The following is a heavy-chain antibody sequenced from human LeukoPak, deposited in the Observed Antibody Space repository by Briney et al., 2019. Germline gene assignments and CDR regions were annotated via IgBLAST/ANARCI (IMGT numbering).Heavy chain of an antibody. D-gene: IGHD6-13*01. CDR2: IRYDGSNE. CDR1: GFTFSSYG. J-gene: IGHJ4*02. CDR3: AKDIYSSSWLEGFDY. Sequence: PGGSLRLSCAASGFTFSSYGMHWVRQAPGKGLEWVSFIRYDGSNEYYADSVRGRFTISRDNSKNTLYLQMNSLRAEDTALYYCAKDIYSSSWLEGFDYWGQGTLVTVSS. V-gene: IGHV3-30*02.